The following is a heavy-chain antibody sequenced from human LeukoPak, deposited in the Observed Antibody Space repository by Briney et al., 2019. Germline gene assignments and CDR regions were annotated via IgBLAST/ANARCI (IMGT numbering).Heavy chain of an antibody. D-gene: IGHD5-18*01. CDR3: ARVWVDTAMVSPFDY. CDR2: ISSSSSYT. Sequence: GGSLRISCAAAGFIISDYYISWSRQTPGKGLEWVSYISSSSSYTNYADSVKGRFTISRDNAKNSLYLQMNSLRAEDTAVYYCARVWVDTAMVSPFDYWGQGTLVTVSS. J-gene: IGHJ4*02. CDR1: GFIISDYY. V-gene: IGHV3-11*05.